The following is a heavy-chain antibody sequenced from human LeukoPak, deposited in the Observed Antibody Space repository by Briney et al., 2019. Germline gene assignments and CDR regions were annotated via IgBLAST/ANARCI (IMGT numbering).Heavy chain of an antibody. CDR2: IYFSGNA. Sequence: PSETLSLTCIVSGGPISGYYWSWIRQPPGGGLEWLGYIYFSGNADYNPSLKSRATISVDTSKNQFSLKLSSVTAADTAVYYCARAECRSTSCYAWRDGFHIWGQGTMVTV. CDR1: GGPISGYY. J-gene: IGHJ3*02. V-gene: IGHV4-59*01. CDR3: ARAECRSTSCYAWRDGFHI. D-gene: IGHD2-2*01.